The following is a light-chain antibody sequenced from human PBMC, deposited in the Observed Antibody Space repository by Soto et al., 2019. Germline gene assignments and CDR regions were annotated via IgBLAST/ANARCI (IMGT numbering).Light chain of an antibody. CDR2: DVN. Sequence: QSVLTQPRSVSGSPGQSVTVSCTGTSSDVGGHNHVSWYQQHPGKAPKLMISDVNKRPSGVPDRFSGSKSGNTASLTISGLRAEDEADYYCCSFAGRIFVFGSGTKLTVL. V-gene: IGLV2-11*01. CDR1: SSDVGGHNH. CDR3: CSFAGRIFV. J-gene: IGLJ1*01.